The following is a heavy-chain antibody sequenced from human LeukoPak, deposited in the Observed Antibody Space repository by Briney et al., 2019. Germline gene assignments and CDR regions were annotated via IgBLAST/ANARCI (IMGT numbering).Heavy chain of an antibody. V-gene: IGHV1-69*01. Sequence: SVKVSCKASGGTFSSYAISWVRQAPGQGLEWMGGIIPIFGTANYAQKFQGRVTITADESTSTAYMELSSLRSEDTAVYYCARGVLELRRGMGWFDPWGQGTLVTVSS. D-gene: IGHD1-7*01. J-gene: IGHJ5*02. CDR3: ARGVLELRRGMGWFDP. CDR1: GGTFSSYA. CDR2: IIPIFGTA.